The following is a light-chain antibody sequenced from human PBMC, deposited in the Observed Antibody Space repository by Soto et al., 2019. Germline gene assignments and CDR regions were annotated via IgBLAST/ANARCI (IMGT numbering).Light chain of an antibody. CDR2: DVI. V-gene: IGLV2-14*01. CDR3: SSYTSSSTLYV. Sequence: QSVLTQPASESGSPGQSITISCTGTSSDVGGYNYFSWYQQHPGKAPKLMIYDVIIRPSGVSFRFSGSKSGNTASLTFSGLQAEDEADYYCSSYTSSSTLYVFGTGTKVTVL. CDR1: SSDVGGYNY. J-gene: IGLJ1*01.